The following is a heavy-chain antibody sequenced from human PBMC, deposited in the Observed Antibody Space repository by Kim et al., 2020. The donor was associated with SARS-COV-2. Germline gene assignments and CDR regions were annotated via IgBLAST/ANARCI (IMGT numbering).Heavy chain of an antibody. CDR3: ARAFSYTFDI. CDR1: GLAFSNTW. D-gene: IGHD2-2*02. V-gene: IGHV3-7*03. Sequence: GGSLRLSCAVSGLAFSNTWMTWVHQAPGKGLEWVAYIKPDGSQGYYVDSVKGRFTNSRDNTKNSLYLQLNSLRADDTAVYYCARAFSYTFDIWGQGTMVTVSS. CDR2: IKPDGSQG. J-gene: IGHJ3*02.